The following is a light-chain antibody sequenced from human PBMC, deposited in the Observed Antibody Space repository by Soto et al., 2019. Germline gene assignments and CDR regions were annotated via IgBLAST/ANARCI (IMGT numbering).Light chain of an antibody. CDR3: QQYGSSPMT. V-gene: IGKV1-5*01. J-gene: IGKJ5*01. CDR1: QSISGW. Sequence: IQLTQSPSSLSASVGDRVTITCRASQSISGWLAWYQQKPGKAPKFLIYDVSNLESGVPLRFSGSGSGTDFTLTISRLEPEDFAVYYCQQYGSSPMTFGQGTRLEIK. CDR2: DVS.